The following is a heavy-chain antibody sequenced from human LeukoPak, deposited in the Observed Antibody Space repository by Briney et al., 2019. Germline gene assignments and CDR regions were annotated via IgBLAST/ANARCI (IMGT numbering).Heavy chain of an antibody. Sequence: ASVKVSCKASGYTFTSYYMHWVRQAPGQGLEWMGWINPNSGGTNYAQKFQGRVTMTRDTSISTAYMELSRLRSDDTAVYYCARDYGSGSYDGWFDPWGQGTLVTVSS. D-gene: IGHD3-10*01. CDR2: INPNSGGT. V-gene: IGHV1-2*02. J-gene: IGHJ5*02. CDR3: ARDYGSGSYDGWFDP. CDR1: GYTFTSYY.